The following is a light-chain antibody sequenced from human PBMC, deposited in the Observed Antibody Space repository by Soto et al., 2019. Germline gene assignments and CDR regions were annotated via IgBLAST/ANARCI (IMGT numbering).Light chain of an antibody. CDR1: QSVNSNY. J-gene: IGKJ1*01. CDR2: GAS. CDR3: QESPRT. V-gene: IGKV3-20*01. Sequence: EIVLTQSPGTLYLSPGERATLSCRASQSVNSNYLAWYQQKRGQAPRHLIYGASSMATGIPDRFSGSGSGTDFTLTMSRLEPEDFAVYYCQESPRTFGQGTKVDIK.